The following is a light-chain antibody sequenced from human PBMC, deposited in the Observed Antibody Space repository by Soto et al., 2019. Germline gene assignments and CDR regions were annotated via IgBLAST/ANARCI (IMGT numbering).Light chain of an antibody. CDR2: ANS. CDR1: SSNIGARYD. J-gene: IGLJ2*01. CDR3: QSYDSSLSGSVV. V-gene: IGLV1-40*01. Sequence: QSVLTQPPSVSGAPGQRVTISCTGSSSNIGARYDVHWYQQLPGTAPKLLIFANSNRPSGVPDRFSGSKSGTSASLAITGLRAEDEADYYCQSYDSSLSGSVVFGGGTKVTVL.